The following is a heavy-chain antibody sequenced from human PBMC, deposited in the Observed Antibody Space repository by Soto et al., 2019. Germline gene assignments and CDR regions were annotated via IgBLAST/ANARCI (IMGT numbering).Heavy chain of an antibody. Sequence: QVQLVQSGAEVKKPGSSVTVSCTASGGTFSSYAISWVRQAPGQGLEWMGGIIPIFGTANYAQKFQGRVTITADKATSTAYMELSSLRSEDTAGYYCARDMAGPGDYWGQGTLVTVSS. CDR2: IIPIFGTA. J-gene: IGHJ4*02. D-gene: IGHD6-19*01. CDR3: ARDMAGPGDY. V-gene: IGHV1-69*06. CDR1: GGTFSSYA.